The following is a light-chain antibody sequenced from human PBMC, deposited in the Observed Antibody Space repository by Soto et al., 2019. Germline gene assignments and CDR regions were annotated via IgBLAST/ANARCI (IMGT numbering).Light chain of an antibody. V-gene: IGKV3-20*01. J-gene: IGKJ3*01. CDR2: GAS. CDR1: QSVSSSY. CDR3: QQYGHQGFT. Sequence: EIVLTQSPGTLSLSPGERATLSCRASQSVSSSYLAWYQQKPGQAPRLLIYGASSRATGIPDRFSGSGSGTDFTLTISRLEPEDFAMYYCQQYGHQGFTFGPGTKVDIK.